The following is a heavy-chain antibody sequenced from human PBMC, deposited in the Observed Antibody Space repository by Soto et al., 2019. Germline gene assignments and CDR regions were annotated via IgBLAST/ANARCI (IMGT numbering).Heavy chain of an antibody. J-gene: IGHJ4*02. CDR2: MSHDGTNK. Sequence: PGGSLRLSCAASGFTFSSFAMHWVRQAPGKGLEWVAVMSHDGTNKYFADSVKGRFSISRDNSRNTLFLQLNSLRPEDTAIYYCARGGFGGAKYASDSWGQGFLVNVS. D-gene: IGHD3-16*01. CDR3: ARGGFGGAKYASDS. CDR1: GFTFSSFA. V-gene: IGHV3-30-3*01.